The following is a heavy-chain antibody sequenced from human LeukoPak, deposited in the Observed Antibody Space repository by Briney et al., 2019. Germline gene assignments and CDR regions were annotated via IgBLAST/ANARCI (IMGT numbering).Heavy chain of an antibody. V-gene: IGHV3-48*01. J-gene: IGHJ4*02. Sequence: GGSLRLSFAASGFSFSGYSMNWVRQAPGKGLEWVSYISSSATTIYYADSMKGRFTVSRDNAKNSLSLQMNSLIAEDTAVYYCARSRSGYDFDYWGQGTLVTVSS. D-gene: IGHD5-12*01. CDR3: ARSRSGYDFDY. CDR1: GFSFSGYS. CDR2: ISSSATTI.